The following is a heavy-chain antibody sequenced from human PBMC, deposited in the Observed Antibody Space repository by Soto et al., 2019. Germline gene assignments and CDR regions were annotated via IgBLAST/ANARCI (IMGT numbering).Heavy chain of an antibody. CDR3: ARRNTMVRGVYYYYYMDV. CDR2: IYPGDSDT. J-gene: IGHJ6*03. D-gene: IGHD3-10*01. CDR1: GYSFTSYW. V-gene: IGHV5-51*01. Sequence: GESLKISCKGSGYSFTSYWIGWVRQMPGKGLEWMGIIYPGDSDTRYSPSFQGQVTISADKSISTAYLQWSSLKASDTAMYYCARRNTMVRGVYYYYYMDVWGKGTTVTVSS.